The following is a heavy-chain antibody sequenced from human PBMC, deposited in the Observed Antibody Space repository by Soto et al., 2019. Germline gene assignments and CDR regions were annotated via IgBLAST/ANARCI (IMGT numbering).Heavy chain of an antibody. J-gene: IGHJ5*02. Sequence: SQTLCLTCTVSGGSISTYYWSWIRQTPGKGLEWIGYIYYSGSTNYNPSLKSRVTISVDTSKNQFSLKLSSVTAADTAVYYCARHITGNSLAFRRKTLNGFDPWGQGTLGTVSS. CDR2: IYYSGST. D-gene: IGHD1-20*01. V-gene: IGHV4-59*08. CDR1: GGSISTYY. CDR3: ARHITGNSLAFRRKTLNGFDP.